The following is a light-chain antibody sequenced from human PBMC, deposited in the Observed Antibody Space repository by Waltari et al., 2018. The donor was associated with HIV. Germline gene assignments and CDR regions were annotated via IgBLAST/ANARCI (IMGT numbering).Light chain of an antibody. CDR2: RNN. J-gene: IGLJ2*01. Sequence: QSVLTQSPSASGTPGQRVTIYCSGSSSNIGSNSIYWYQQLPGTAPKLLLYRNNQRPSGVPDRFSGSKFGTSASLAISGLRSEDEAHYYCATWTDSLSGVVFGGGTKLRVL. CDR1: SSNIGSNS. CDR3: ATWTDSLSGVV. V-gene: IGLV1-47*01.